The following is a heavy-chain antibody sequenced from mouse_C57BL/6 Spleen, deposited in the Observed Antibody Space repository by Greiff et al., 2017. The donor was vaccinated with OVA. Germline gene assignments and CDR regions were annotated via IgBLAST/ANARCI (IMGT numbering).Heavy chain of an antibody. D-gene: IGHD3-2*02. V-gene: IGHV3-6*01. Sequence: VQLKESGPGLVKPSQSLSLTCSVTGYSITSGYYWNWIRQFPGNKLEWMGYISYDGSNNYNPSLKNRISITRDTSKNQFFLKLNSVTTEDTATYYCARDRPAQASLGYWGQGTTLTVSS. CDR3: ARDRPAQASLGY. CDR2: ISYDGSN. CDR1: GYSITSGYY. J-gene: IGHJ2*01.